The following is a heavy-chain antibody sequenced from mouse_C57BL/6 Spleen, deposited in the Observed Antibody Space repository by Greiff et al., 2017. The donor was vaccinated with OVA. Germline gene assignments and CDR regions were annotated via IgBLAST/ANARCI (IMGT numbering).Heavy chain of an antibody. D-gene: IGHD2-3*01. CDR1: GFTFSSYT. J-gene: IGHJ2*01. V-gene: IGHV5-9*01. CDR2: ISGGGGNT. CDR3: ARHGGYSYYFDY. Sequence: EVHLVESGGGLVKPGGSLKLSCAASGFTFSSYTMSWVRQTPEKRLEWVATISGGGGNTYYPDSVKGRFTISRDNAKNTLYLQMSSLRSEDTALYYCARHGGYSYYFDYWGQGTTLTVSS.